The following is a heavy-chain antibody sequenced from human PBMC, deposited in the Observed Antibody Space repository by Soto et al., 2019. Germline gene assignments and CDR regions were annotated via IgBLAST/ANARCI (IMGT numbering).Heavy chain of an antibody. V-gene: IGHV1-3*01. CDR1: GYTFTSYA. Sequence: ASVKVSCKASGYTFTSYAMHWVXQAPGQRLEWMGWISAGNGNTKYSQKFQGRVTITRDTSASTAYMELSILRSEDMAVYYCERDDNDERYFDWTQGWFDPWGQGTLVTVS. J-gene: IGHJ5*02. CDR3: ERDDNDERYFDWTQGWFDP. CDR2: ISAGNGNT. D-gene: IGHD3-9*01.